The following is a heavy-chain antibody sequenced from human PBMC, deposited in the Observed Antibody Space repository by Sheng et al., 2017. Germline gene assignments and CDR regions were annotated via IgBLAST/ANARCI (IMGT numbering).Heavy chain of an antibody. CDR3: ARVRYDSSGLRPYYYYYMDV. Sequence: QVQLVQSGAEVKKPGSSVKVSCKASGGTFSSYTISWVRQAPGQGLEWMGRIIPILGIANYAQKFQGRVTITADKSTSTAYMELSSLRSEDTAVYYCARVRYDSSGLRPYYYYYMDVWGKGTTVTVSS. CDR2: IIPILGIA. V-gene: IGHV1-69*02. J-gene: IGHJ6*03. CDR1: GGTFSSYT. D-gene: IGHD3-22*01.